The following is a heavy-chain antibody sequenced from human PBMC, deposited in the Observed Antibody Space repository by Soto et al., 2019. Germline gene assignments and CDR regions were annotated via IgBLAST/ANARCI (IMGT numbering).Heavy chain of an antibody. CDR1: WITRSNYG. CDR2: ISSSSSYI. J-gene: IGHJ4*02. Sequence: VCWTAAWITRSNYGVRWIRQAPGKGLEWVSAISSSSSYIYYADSVKGRFTISRDNAKNSLYLQMNSLRAEDTAVYYCAVFNFDWLFDYWGQGTLVTVSS. V-gene: IGHV3-21*01. CDR3: AVFNFDWLFDY. D-gene: IGHD3-9*01.